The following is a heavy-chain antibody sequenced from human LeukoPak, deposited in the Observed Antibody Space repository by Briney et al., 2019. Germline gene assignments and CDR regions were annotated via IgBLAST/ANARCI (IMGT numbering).Heavy chain of an antibody. Sequence: GGSLRLSCAASGFTFDDYAMHWVRQAPGKGLEWVANIKQDGSEKYYVDSVKGRFTISRDNAKDSLYLQMNSLRAEDTAVYYCARVTVVTPGVWFDYWGQGTLVTVSS. CDR1: GFTFDDYA. CDR2: IKQDGSEK. V-gene: IGHV3-7*01. D-gene: IGHD4-23*01. J-gene: IGHJ4*02. CDR3: ARVTVVTPGVWFDY.